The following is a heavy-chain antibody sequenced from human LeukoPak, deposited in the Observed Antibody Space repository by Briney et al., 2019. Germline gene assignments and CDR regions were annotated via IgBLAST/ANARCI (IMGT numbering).Heavy chain of an antibody. CDR2: ISTYNVNT. Sequence: ASVKVSCKASGYTFSSYGFTWVRQAPGQGLEWMGWISTYNVNTNYAQNFQGRVTMSTDTSTSTGYMELRSLRSDDTAVYYCARDKGIAARPVFDYWGQGTLVTVSS. J-gene: IGHJ4*02. CDR3: ARDKGIAARPVFDY. V-gene: IGHV1-18*01. D-gene: IGHD6-6*01. CDR1: GYTFSSYG.